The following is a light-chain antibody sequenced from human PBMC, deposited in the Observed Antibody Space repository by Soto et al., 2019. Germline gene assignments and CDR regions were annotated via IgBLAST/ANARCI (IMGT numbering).Light chain of an antibody. CDR2: GAS. CDR1: QSIYNY. V-gene: IGKV1-39*01. Sequence: DIPMTQSPSSLSASVGDRVTITCRASQSIYNYVNWYQQKPGKAPKLLIYGASSLQSGVPSRFSGSGSGTDFTLAIGSLQPEDSATYYCQESYSTPYTFGQGTKLDIK. CDR3: QESYSTPYT. J-gene: IGKJ2*01.